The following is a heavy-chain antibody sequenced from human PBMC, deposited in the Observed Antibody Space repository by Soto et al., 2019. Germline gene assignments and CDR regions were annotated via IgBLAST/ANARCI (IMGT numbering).Heavy chain of an antibody. CDR1: GFTFSSYG. D-gene: IGHD2-2*01. CDR3: AKEGEALGYCSSTSCYALYFQQ. CDR2: ISYDGSNK. V-gene: IGHV3-30*18. J-gene: IGHJ1*01. Sequence: QVQLVESGGGVVQPGRSLRLSCAASGFTFSSYGMHWVRQAPGKGLEWVAVISYDGSNKYYADSVKGRFTISRDNSKNTLYLQMNSLRAEDTAVYYCAKEGEALGYCSSTSCYALYFQQWGQGTLVTVSS.